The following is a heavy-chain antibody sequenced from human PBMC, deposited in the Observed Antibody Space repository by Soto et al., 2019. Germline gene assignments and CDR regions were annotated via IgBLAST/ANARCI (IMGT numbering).Heavy chain of an antibody. Sequence: PGGSLRLSCAASGFSFKNYAMHWVRQSPGKGLEWVAVISFDESHKYYADSVKGRFTISRDNSKSMLYLEMNSLRPDDTAVYYCAKDGNVLRFLEWLSHLDYWGQGT. CDR2: ISFDESHK. CDR1: GFSFKNYA. D-gene: IGHD3-3*01. V-gene: IGHV3-30*18. CDR3: AKDGNVLRFLEWLSHLDY. J-gene: IGHJ4*02.